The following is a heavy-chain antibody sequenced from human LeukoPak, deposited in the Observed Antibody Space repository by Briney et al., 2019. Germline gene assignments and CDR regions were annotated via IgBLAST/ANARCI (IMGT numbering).Heavy chain of an antibody. Sequence: GGSLRLSCAASGFTFSSYSMNWVRQAPGKGLEWVSSISSSSSYIYYADSVKGRFTISRDNAKNSLYLQMNSLRAEDTAVYYCAKGGGPRVWSGYYIDYWGQGTLVTVSS. CDR2: ISSSSSYI. CDR1: GFTFSSYS. V-gene: IGHV3-21*01. J-gene: IGHJ4*02. D-gene: IGHD3-3*01. CDR3: AKGGGPRVWSGYYIDY.